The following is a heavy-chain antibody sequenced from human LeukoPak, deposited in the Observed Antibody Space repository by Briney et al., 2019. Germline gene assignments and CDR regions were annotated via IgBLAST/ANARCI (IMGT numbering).Heavy chain of an antibody. CDR1: GLTFSDYA. CDR2: ITSGFTP. CDR3: AKALYDSGAYSFDY. V-gene: IGHV3-23*01. D-gene: IGHD3-22*01. J-gene: IGHJ4*02. Sequence: GGSLSLSCAASGLTFSDYAMSWFRQAPGKGLEWVSGITSGFTPHYADSVKGRFTISRDNSKNTLYLQMNSLRAEDTALYYCAKALYDSGAYSFDYWGQGTLVTVSS.